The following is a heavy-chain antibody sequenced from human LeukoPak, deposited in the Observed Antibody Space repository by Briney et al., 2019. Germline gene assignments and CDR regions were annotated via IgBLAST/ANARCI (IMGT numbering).Heavy chain of an antibody. CDR1: GGSFSGYY. V-gene: IGHV4-34*01. J-gene: IGHJ4*02. CDR2: INLSGST. CDR3: ARLSTYYFPGITMVRGVISDFDY. D-gene: IGHD3-10*01. Sequence: SETLSLTCAVYGGSFSGYYWSWIRQPPGKGLEWIGEINLSGSTNYNPSLKSRVTISVDTSKNQFSLKLSSVTAADTAVYYCARLSTYYFPGITMVRGVISDFDYWGQGTLVTVSS.